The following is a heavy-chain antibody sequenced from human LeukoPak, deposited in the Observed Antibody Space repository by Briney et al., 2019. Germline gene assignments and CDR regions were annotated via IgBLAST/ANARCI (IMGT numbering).Heavy chain of an antibody. CDR2: INPNSGGT. CDR1: GYTFTGYY. V-gene: IGHV1-2*02. J-gene: IGHJ4*02. D-gene: IGHD2-2*01. Sequence: ASVKVSCKASGYTFTGYYMHWVRQAPGQGLEWMGWINPNSGGTNYAQKFQGRVTMTRDTSISTAYMELSRLRSDDTAVYHCARDPAIVVVPAAMRLGLNYWGQGTLVTVSS. CDR3: ARDPAIVVVPAAMRLGLNY.